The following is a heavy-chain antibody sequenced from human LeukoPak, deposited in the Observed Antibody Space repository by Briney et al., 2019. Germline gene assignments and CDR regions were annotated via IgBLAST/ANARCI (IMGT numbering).Heavy chain of an antibody. CDR3: ARGHGDYPGYYYYGMDV. Sequence: SETLSLTCAVYGGSFSGYYWSWIRQPPGKGLEWIGEINHSGSTNYNPSLKSRVTISVDTSKNQFSLKLSSVTAADTAVYYCARGHGDYPGYYYYGMDVWGQGTTVTVSS. V-gene: IGHV4-34*01. CDR2: INHSGST. CDR1: GGSFSGYY. J-gene: IGHJ6*02. D-gene: IGHD4-17*01.